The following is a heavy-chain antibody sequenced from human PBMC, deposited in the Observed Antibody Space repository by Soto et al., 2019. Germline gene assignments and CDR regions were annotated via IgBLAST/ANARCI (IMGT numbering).Heavy chain of an antibody. Sequence: QVQLQESGPGLVKPSETLSLTCSVSGASISGYYWSWVRQPPGKGLEWIAYIYYTGTTSYNPSLKSRVTISVDTSKNQFSLKVNSVTAADTAIYYCARIRSGWYWFDPWGQGTLVTVS. V-gene: IGHV4-59*01. J-gene: IGHJ5*02. CDR2: IYYTGTT. CDR3: ARIRSGWYWFDP. D-gene: IGHD6-19*01. CDR1: GASISGYY.